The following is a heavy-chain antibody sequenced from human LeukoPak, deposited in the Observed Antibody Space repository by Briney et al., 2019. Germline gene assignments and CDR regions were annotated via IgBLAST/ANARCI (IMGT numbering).Heavy chain of an antibody. V-gene: IGHV1-2*02. CDR1: GYTFNGYY. Sequence: ASVKVSCKASGYTFNGYYLHWVRQAPGQGLEWMGWINPKSGGTKYGQKFQGRVTMTRDASISAAYMELSSLRSDDTAVYCCASKRYCSSTSCYDAFDIWGQGTMVTVSS. CDR2: INPKSGGT. J-gene: IGHJ3*02. CDR3: ASKRYCSSTSCYDAFDI. D-gene: IGHD2-2*01.